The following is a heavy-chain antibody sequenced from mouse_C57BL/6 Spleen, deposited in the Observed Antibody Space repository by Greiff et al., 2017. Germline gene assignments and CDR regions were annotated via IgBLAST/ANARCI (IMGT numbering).Heavy chain of an antibody. CDR1: GYTFTSYW. D-gene: IGHD2-5*01. V-gene: IGHV1-52*01. CDR3: ASYSNYWYFDV. Sequence: QVHVKQPGAELVRPGSSVKLSCKASGYTFTSYWMHWVKQRPIQGLEWIGNIDPSDSETHYNQKFKDKATLTVDKSSSTAYMQLSSLTSEDSAVYYCASYSNYWYFDVWGTGTTVTVSS. CDR2: IDPSDSET. J-gene: IGHJ1*03.